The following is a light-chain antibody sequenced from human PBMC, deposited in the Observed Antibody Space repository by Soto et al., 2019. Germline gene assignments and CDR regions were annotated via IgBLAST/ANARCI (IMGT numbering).Light chain of an antibody. CDR3: ETWDSNTRV. CDR1: SGHSSYI. V-gene: IGLV4-60*02. J-gene: IGLJ3*02. Sequence: QSVLTQSSSASASLGSSVKLTCTLRSGHSSYIIAWHQQQPGKAHRYLMKLEGSGSYNKGSGVPDRFSGSSSGADRYLTISNLPFEDEADYYCETWDSNTRVFGGGTKLTVL. CDR2: LEGSGSY.